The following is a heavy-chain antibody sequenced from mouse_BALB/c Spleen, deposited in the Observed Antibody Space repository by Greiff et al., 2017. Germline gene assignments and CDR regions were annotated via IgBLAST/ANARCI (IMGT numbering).Heavy chain of an antibody. CDR1: GFTFSSYG. Sequence: EVQRVESGGGLVQPGGSLKLSCAASGFTFSSYGMSWVRQTPDKRLELVATINSNGGSTYYPDSVKGRFTISRDNAKNTLYLQMSSLKSEDTAMYYCARGGLRRRNFDYWGQGTTLTVSS. J-gene: IGHJ2*01. CDR3: ARGGLRRRNFDY. CDR2: INSNGGST. V-gene: IGHV5-6-3*01. D-gene: IGHD2-4*01.